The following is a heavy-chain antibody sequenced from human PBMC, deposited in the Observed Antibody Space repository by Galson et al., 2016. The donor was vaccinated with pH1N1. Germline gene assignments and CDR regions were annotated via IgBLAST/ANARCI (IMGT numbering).Heavy chain of an antibody. J-gene: IGHJ6*02. Sequence: SLRLSCAASGFTFSSFWMHWVRQVPGKGLVWVSRISSEGSSISYADSVKGRFTISRDDNKNSLYLQMNNVRPEDTALYFCAKAGRRWELEGAFGLDVWGQGTTVTVSS. D-gene: IGHD1-26*01. V-gene: IGHV3-74*01. CDR2: ISSEGSSI. CDR1: GFTFSSFW. CDR3: AKAGRRWELEGAFGLDV.